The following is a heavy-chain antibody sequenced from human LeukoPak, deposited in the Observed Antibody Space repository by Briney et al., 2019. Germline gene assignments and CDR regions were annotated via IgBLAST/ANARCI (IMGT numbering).Heavy chain of an antibody. J-gene: IGHJ6*02. CDR1: GGSISSNW. CDR3: ARDRLYYYDSSGYNPTTYYYYYGMDV. Sequence: SETLSLTCAVSGGSISSNWWSWVRQPPGKGLEWIGEIQYSGRTNYNPSLKSRVTISVDKSKNQFSLNLYSVTAADTAVYYCARDRLYYYDSSGYNPTTYYYYYGMDVWGQGTTVTVSS. CDR2: IQYSGRT. V-gene: IGHV4-4*02. D-gene: IGHD3-22*01.